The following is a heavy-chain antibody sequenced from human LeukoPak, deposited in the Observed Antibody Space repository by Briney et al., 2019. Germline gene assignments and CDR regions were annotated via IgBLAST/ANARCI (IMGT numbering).Heavy chain of an antibody. CDR2: ISSSSTHT. J-gene: IGHJ4*02. D-gene: IGHD6-13*01. CDR1: GFTFSDYY. Sequence: GGSLRLSCAASGFTFSDYYMSWIRQAPGKGLEWVSYISSSSTHTIDADSVKGRFTISRDNAKNSLSLQVNSLRADDTAVYYCARVGSIAAAGTPDYWGQGTLVTVSS. CDR3: ARVGSIAAAGTPDY. V-gene: IGHV3-11*06.